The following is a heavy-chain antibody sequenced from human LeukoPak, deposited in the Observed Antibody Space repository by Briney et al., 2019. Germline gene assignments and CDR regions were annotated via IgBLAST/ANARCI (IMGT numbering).Heavy chain of an antibody. CDR2: IYPGDSDT. Sequence: RGESLKISCKGSGYSFTSYWIGWVRQMPGKGLEWMGIIYPGDSDTRYSPSLQGQVTISADKSISTAYLQWSSLKASDTAMYYCARLHYGSGSYYNRLDYWGQGTLVTVSS. CDR3: ARLHYGSGSYYNRLDY. D-gene: IGHD3-10*01. CDR1: GYSFTSYW. V-gene: IGHV5-51*01. J-gene: IGHJ4*02.